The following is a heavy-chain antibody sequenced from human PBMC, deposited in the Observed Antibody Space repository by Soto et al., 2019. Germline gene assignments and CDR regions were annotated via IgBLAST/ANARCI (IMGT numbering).Heavy chain of an antibody. CDR3: ARVVPGAEAWFGP. Sequence: GASVKVCCKTSGYTFSNYGITWVRQAPGQPLGWLGWISLYSDGTNYAQKFQGRVSMTTDTSTTTAYMELRSLRSDDTAVYYCARVVPGAEAWFGPWGQGTLVTVSS. CDR2: ISLYSDGT. J-gene: IGHJ5*02. V-gene: IGHV1-18*01. D-gene: IGHD2-2*01. CDR1: GYTFSNYG.